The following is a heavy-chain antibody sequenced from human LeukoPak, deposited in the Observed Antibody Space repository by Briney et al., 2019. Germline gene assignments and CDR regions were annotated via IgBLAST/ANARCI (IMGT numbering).Heavy chain of an antibody. CDR1: GGSFSGYN. Sequence: PSETLSLTCAAYGGSFSGYNWSWIRQPPGKGLEWIAEINHSGSTKYNPSFKSRVTISADTSNNQFSLKLSTVTAADTAVYYCASLSTIFVLVTDFDYWGQGTLVTVSS. CDR2: INHSGST. CDR3: ASLSTIFVLVTDFDY. J-gene: IGHJ4*02. D-gene: IGHD3-3*01. V-gene: IGHV4-34*01.